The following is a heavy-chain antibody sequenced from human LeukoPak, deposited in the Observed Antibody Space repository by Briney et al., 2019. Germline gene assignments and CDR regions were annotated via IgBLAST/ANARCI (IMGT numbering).Heavy chain of an antibody. Sequence: GGSLRLSCAASGFTFSSYAMHWVRQAPGKGLEWVAVISYDGSNKYYADSVKGRFTISRDNSKNTLYLQMNGLRAEDTAVYYCARDRFSSTAFDIWGQGTMVTVSS. D-gene: IGHD2-2*01. CDR2: ISYDGSNK. CDR1: GFTFSSYA. CDR3: ARDRFSSTAFDI. J-gene: IGHJ3*02. V-gene: IGHV3-30-3*01.